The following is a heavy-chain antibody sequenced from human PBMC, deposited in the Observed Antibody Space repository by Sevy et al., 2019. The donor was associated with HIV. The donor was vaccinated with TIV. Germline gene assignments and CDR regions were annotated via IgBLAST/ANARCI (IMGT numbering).Heavy chain of an antibody. J-gene: IGHJ4*02. Sequence: GGSLRLSCAASGFTFSDYAMSWVRQAPGKGLEWVSGINWSGSNTGYADSVKGRFTISRDNAKNSLYLQMNSLRAGDTAVYYCARGKVLFDYWGQGTLVTVSS. CDR1: GFTFSDYA. V-gene: IGHV3-20*04. CDR2: INWSGSNT. CDR3: ARGKVLFDY.